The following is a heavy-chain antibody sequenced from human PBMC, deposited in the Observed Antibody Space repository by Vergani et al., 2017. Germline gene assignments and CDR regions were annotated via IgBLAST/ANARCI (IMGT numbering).Heavy chain of an antibody. CDR1: GGSISSGDYY. V-gene: IGHV4-30-4*01. CDR3: AREGIDYGDYGLYYYGMDV. Sequence: QVQLQESGPGLVKPSQTLSLTCTVSGGSISSGDYYWSWIRQPPGKGLEWIWYIYYRGSTYYNPSLKSRVTISLETSKNQFSLKLSSVTAADTAVYYCAREGIDYGDYGLYYYGMDVWGQGTTVTVSS. CDR2: IYYRGST. J-gene: IGHJ6*02. D-gene: IGHD4-17*01.